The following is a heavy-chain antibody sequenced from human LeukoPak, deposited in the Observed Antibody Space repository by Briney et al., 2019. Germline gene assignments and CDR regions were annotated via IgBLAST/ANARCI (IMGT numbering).Heavy chain of an antibody. CDR3: ASYDSSGYYDY. D-gene: IGHD3-22*01. J-gene: IGHJ4*02. CDR2: IIPILGIA. CDR1: GGTFSSYA. Sequence: SVKVSCKASGGTFSSYAISWVRQAPGQGLEWMGRIIPILGIANYAQKFQGRVTFTADKSTSTAYMELSSLRSEDTAVYYCASYDSSGYYDYWGQGTLVTVSS. V-gene: IGHV1-69*04.